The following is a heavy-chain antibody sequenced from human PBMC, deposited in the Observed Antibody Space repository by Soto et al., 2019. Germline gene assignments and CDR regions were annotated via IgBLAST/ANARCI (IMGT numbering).Heavy chain of an antibody. Sequence: PGGSLRLSCAASGFTFSSYGMHWVRQAPGKGLEWVAVISYDGSNKYYADSVKGRFTISRDNSKNTLYLQMNSLRAEDTAVYYCAKDPDIVATAPHYWGQGTLVTVSS. CDR1: GFTFSSYG. J-gene: IGHJ4*02. V-gene: IGHV3-30*18. CDR3: AKDPDIVATAPHY. D-gene: IGHD5-12*01. CDR2: ISYDGSNK.